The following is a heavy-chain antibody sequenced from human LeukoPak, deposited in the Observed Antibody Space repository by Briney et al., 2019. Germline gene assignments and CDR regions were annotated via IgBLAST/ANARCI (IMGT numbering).Heavy chain of an antibody. CDR2: IRQDGGAT. J-gene: IGHJ4*02. V-gene: IGHV3-7*01. CDR1: EFTFSRYW. Sequence: GGSLRLSCAASEFTFSRYWMTWVRQAPGKGLEWLANIRQDGGATYYADSVKGRFTISRDNAKNSLYLQMHSLRADDTAVYYCATSLDTAGGPYWGQGTLVTVSS. D-gene: IGHD5-18*01. CDR3: ATSLDTAGGPY.